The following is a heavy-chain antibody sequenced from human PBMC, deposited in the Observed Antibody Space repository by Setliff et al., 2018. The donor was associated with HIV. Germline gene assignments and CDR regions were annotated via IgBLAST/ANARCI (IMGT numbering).Heavy chain of an antibody. D-gene: IGHD6-19*01. J-gene: IGHJ6*02. CDR2: IYHSGST. Sequence: SETLSLTCAVSGYSISSGYYWGWIRQPPGKGLEWIGSIYHSGSTYYNPSLKSRVTISVDTSKNQFSLKLSSVTAADTAVYYCARGGIAVAGEETYYYYGMDVWGQGTTVTVSS. CDR3: ARGGIAVAGEETYYYYGMDV. CDR1: GYSISSGYY. V-gene: IGHV4-38-2*01.